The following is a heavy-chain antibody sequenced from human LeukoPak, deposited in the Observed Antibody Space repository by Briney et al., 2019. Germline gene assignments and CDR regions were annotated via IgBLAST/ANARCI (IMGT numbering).Heavy chain of an antibody. CDR3: TRSFLEWSRSYYYYYMDV. CDR2: IRSKANSYAT. D-gene: IGHD3-3*01. J-gene: IGHJ6*03. V-gene: IGHV3-73*01. Sequence: GGSLRLSCAASGFTFSGSAMHWVRQASGKGLEWVGRIRSKANSYATAYAASVKGRFTISRDDSKNTAYLQMNSLKTEDTAVYYCTRSFLEWSRSYYYYYMDVWGKGTTVTVSS. CDR1: GFTFSGSA.